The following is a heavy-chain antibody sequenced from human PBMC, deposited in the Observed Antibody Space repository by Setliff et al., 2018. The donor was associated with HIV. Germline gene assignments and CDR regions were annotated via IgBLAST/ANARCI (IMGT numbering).Heavy chain of an antibody. CDR2: LYSSETS. CDR1: GGSVSGYY. Sequence: LSLTCTVSGGSVSGYYWSWIRQSAGKRLEWIGRLYSSETSSYNPSLKSRLSMSVDTFNNQFSLKLSSVTAADTAVYYCARDRPREDTYVRFDYWGQGVPVTSPQ. J-gene: IGHJ4*02. V-gene: IGHV4-4*07. CDR3: ARDRPREDTYVRFDY. D-gene: IGHD3-16*01.